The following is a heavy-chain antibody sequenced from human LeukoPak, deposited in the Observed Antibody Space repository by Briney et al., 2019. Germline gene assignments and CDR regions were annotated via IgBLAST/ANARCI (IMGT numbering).Heavy chain of an antibody. J-gene: IGHJ4*02. Sequence: ASVKVSCKASGYTFTSYGISWVRQAPGQGLEWMGWISAYNGNTNYAQKLQGRVTMTTDTSTSTAYMELRSLRSDDTTVYYCARQWTIFGVVISYYFDYWGQGTLATVSS. D-gene: IGHD3-3*01. CDR1: GYTFTSYG. CDR3: ARQWTIFGVVISYYFDY. V-gene: IGHV1-18*01. CDR2: ISAYNGNT.